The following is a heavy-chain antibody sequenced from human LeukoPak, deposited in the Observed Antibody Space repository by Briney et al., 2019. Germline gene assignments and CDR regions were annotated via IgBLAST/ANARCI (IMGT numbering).Heavy chain of an antibody. D-gene: IGHD2-15*01. CDR2: IYTSGST. J-gene: IGHJ5*02. CDR1: GGSISSYY. CDR3: ARVVVAAINWFDP. Sequence: SETLSLTCTVSGGSISSYYWSWIRQPPGKGLEWIGYIYTSGSTNYNPSLKSRVTISVDTSKNQFSLKLSSVTAADTAVYYCARVVVAAINWFDPWGQGTLVTVSS. V-gene: IGHV4-4*09.